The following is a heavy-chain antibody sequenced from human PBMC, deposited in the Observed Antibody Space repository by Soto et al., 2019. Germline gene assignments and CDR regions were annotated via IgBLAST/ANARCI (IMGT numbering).Heavy chain of an antibody. CDR2: IDPSGGST. V-gene: IGHV1-46*01. CDR1: GYTFVSYY. Sequence: QGQLGQSGAEVKKPGASVKVSCKASGYTFVSYYIQWVRQAPGQGLEWVGRIDPSGGSTNYANKFQGRLTMTRDTTKSTVYMQLSSLRSDDTAVYYCAREASPGSFDYWGQGTLVTDSS. J-gene: IGHJ4*02. CDR3: AREASPGSFDY.